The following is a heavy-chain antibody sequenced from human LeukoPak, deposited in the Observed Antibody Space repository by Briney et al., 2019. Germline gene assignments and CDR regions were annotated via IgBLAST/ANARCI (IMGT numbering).Heavy chain of an antibody. CDR1: GVSISSSNYY. CDR3: ARQAYSSNLGWFDP. J-gene: IGHJ5*02. D-gene: IGHD6-13*01. CDR2: IYNSGST. Sequence: SETLSLTCCVSGVSISSSNYYWGWIRQPPGKGLEWIGNIYNSGSTYYNPSLKSRVTISVDTSKNQFSLKLSSVTAADTAVYYCARQAYSSNLGWFDPWGQGTLVTVSS. V-gene: IGHV4-39*01.